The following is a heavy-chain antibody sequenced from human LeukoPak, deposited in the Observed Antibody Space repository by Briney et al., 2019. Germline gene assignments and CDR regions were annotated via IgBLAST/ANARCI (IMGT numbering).Heavy chain of an antibody. CDR2: MNPNSGNT. CDR1: GYTFTSYD. CDR3: ARAPMVRGITRGKNWFDP. D-gene: IGHD3-10*01. J-gene: IGHJ5*02. V-gene: IGHV1-8*01. Sequence: GASVKVSCKASGYTFTSYDINWVRQAPGQGLEWMGWMNPNSGNTGYAQKFQGRVTMTRNTSISTAYMELSSLRSEDTAVYYCARAPMVRGITRGKNWFDPWGQGTLVTVSS.